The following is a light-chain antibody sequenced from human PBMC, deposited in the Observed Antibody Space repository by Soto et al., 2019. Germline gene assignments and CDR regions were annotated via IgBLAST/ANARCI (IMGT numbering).Light chain of an antibody. CDR1: QSININ. J-gene: IGKJ2*01. V-gene: IGKV3-15*01. CDR3: QQYNHWPPYT. Sequence: EVVMTQSPATLSLSPGERATLSCRASQSININLAWYQQKPGQAPRLLIYAASTRATGLPARFSGSGSGTEFTLSISSLQSDDSAVYYCQQYNHWPPYTFGQGTKLEIK. CDR2: AAS.